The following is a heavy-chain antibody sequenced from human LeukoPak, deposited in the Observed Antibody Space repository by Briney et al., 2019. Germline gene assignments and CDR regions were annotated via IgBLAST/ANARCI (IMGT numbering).Heavy chain of an antibody. J-gene: IGHJ6*02. CDR3: ARGPRTYYDFWSGYQTSGMDV. D-gene: IGHD3-3*01. CDR2: INPSGGST. CDR1: GYTFTSYY. V-gene: IGHV1-46*01. Sequence: GASVKVSCKASGYTFTSYYMHWVRQAPGQGLEWMGIINPSGGSTSYAQKFQGRVTMTRDTSTSTVYMELSSLRSEDTAVYYCARGPRTYYDFWSGYQTSGMDVWGQGTTVTVSS.